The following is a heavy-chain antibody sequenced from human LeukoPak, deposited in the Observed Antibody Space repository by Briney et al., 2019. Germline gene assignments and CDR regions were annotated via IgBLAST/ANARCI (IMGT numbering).Heavy chain of an antibody. CDR3: ASSVLRFLEWYEN. V-gene: IGHV3-23*01. CDR2: ISGSGGST. J-gene: IGHJ4*02. D-gene: IGHD3-3*01. Sequence: GGSLRLSCAASGFTFSSYAMSWVRQAPGKGLEWVSAISGSGGSTYYADSVKGRFTISRDNSKNTLYLQMNSLRAEDTAVYYCASSVLRFLEWYENWGQGTLVTVSS. CDR1: GFTFSSYA.